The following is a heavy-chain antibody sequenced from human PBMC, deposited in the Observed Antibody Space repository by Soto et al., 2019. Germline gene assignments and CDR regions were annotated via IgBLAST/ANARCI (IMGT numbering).Heavy chain of an antibody. D-gene: IGHD6-13*01. CDR2: INWNSGSI. CDR1: GFTFDDYA. J-gene: IGHJ1*01. V-gene: IGHV3-9*01. Sequence: LRLSCAASGFTFDDYAMHWVRQVPGKGLGWVSGINWNSGSIGYGDSVKGRFAISRDNAKNSLHLQMNSLSAEDTAFYYCVKDESINWYSGHFRHWGQGTLVTVSS. CDR3: VKDESINWYSGHFRH.